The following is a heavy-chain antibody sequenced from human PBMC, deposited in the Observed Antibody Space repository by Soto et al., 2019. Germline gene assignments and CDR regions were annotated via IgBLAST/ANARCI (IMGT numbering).Heavy chain of an antibody. D-gene: IGHD2-21*01. CDR2: ISGSGGST. V-gene: IGHV3-23*01. Sequence: PGGSLRLSFAASGFPFSSYTMTWVRQAPGKGLEWVSAISGSGGSTYYADSVKGRFTISRDNSKNTLYLQMNSLRAEDTAVYYCAKDQGAGDYYYYGMEVWGQGTTVTVSS. CDR3: AKDQGAGDYYYYGMEV. CDR1: GFPFSSYT. J-gene: IGHJ6*02.